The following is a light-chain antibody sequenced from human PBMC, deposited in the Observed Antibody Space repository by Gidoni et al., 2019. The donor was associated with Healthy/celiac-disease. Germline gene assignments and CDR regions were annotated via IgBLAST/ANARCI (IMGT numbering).Light chain of an antibody. V-gene: IGLV3-1*01. Sequence: SYELTQPPPVSVSPGQTASITCSGDKLGDKYACWYQQKPGQSPVLVIYQDSKRPSGIPERFSGSNSGNTATLTLSGTQAMDEADYYCQAWDSSTHVVFGGGTKLTVL. CDR1: KLGDKY. CDR2: QDS. CDR3: QAWDSSTHVV. J-gene: IGLJ2*01.